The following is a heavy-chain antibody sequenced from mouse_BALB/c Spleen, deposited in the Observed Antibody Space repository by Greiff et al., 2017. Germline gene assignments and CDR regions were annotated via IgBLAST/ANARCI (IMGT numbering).Heavy chain of an antibody. CDR1: GYSITSDYA. Sequence: VKLQESGPGLVKPSQSLSLTCTVTGYSITSDYAWNWIRQFPGNKLEWMGYISYSGSTSYNPSLKSRISITRDTSKNQFFLQLNSVTTEDTATYYCARLAYWGQGTLVTVSA. CDR3: ARLAY. J-gene: IGHJ3*01. CDR2: ISYSGST. V-gene: IGHV3-2*02.